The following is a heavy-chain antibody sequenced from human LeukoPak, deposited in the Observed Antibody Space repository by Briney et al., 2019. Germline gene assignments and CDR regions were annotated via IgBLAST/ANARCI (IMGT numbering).Heavy chain of an antibody. Sequence: GGSLRLSCAASGFTFSSYAMSWVRQAPGKGLEWVSYINSYSDTIYYADSVKGRFTISRDNAKNSLYLQMNSLRAEDTAVYYCARDSPIDYWGQGTLVTVSS. V-gene: IGHV3-48*01. J-gene: IGHJ4*02. CDR2: INSYSDTI. CDR3: ARDSPIDY. CDR1: GFTFSSYA.